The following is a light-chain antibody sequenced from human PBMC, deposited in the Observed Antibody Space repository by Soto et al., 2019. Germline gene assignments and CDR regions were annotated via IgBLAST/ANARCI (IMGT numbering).Light chain of an antibody. CDR2: GNS. CDR1: SSNIGAGYD. J-gene: IGLJ3*02. V-gene: IGLV1-40*01. CDR3: QSYDSSLSGWV. Sequence: QSVLTQPPSVSGAPGQRVTISCTASSSNIGAGYDVHWYQQLPGTVPKLLIYGNSNRPSGVPDRFSGSKSGTSASLAITGLQAEDEADYYYQSYDSSLSGWVFGGGTKLTVL.